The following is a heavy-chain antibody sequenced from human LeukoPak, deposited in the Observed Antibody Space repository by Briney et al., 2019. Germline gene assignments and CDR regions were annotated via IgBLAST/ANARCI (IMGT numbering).Heavy chain of an antibody. D-gene: IGHD2-2*01. V-gene: IGHV4-59*01. CDR3: ARGTYYYYYYMDV. CDR1: GGSISSYY. Sequence: SETLSLTCTVSGGSISSYYWSWIRQPPGRGLEWIGYIYYSGSTNYNPSLKSRVTISVDTSKNQFSLKLSSVTAADTAVYYCARGTYYYYYYMDVWGKGTTVTISS. J-gene: IGHJ6*03. CDR2: IYYSGST.